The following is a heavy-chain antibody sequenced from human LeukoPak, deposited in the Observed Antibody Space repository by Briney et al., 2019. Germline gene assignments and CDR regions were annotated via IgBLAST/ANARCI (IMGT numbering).Heavy chain of an antibody. CDR1: GFTSSTYS. J-gene: IGHJ4*02. CDR3: ARGRTDYDFWSGYLFDY. CDR2: SSSSSSSK. V-gene: IGHV3-21*01. Sequence: PGGSLRLSCAASGFTSSTYSMNWVRQAPGKGLEWVSSSSSSSSSKYYADSVKGRFTISRDNAKNSLDLQMNSLGAEDTAVYYCARGRTDYDFWSGYLFDYWGQGTLVTVSS. D-gene: IGHD3-3*01.